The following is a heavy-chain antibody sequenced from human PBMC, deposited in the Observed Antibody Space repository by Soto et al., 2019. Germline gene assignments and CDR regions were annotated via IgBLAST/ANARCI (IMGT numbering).Heavy chain of an antibody. D-gene: IGHD6-13*01. CDR3: AIGRKQQLVLDWPIFDY. CDR1: GGSISSYY. CDR2: IYYSGST. Sequence: SETLSLTCTVSGGSISSYYWSWIRQPPGKGLEWIGYIYYSGSTNYNPSLKSRVTISVDTSKNQFSLKLSSVTAADTAVYYCAIGRKQQLVLDWPIFDYWGQGTLVTVSS. V-gene: IGHV4-59*01. J-gene: IGHJ4*02.